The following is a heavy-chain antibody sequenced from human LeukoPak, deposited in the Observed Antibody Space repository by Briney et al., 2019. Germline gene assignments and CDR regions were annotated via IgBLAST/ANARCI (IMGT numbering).Heavy chain of an antibody. Sequence: PGGSLRLSCAASGFTFSSYAMSWVRQAPGKGLEWVSAISGSGGSTCYADSVKGRFTISRDNSKNTLYLQMNSLRAEDTAVYYCAKAQLTTYYYYYYMDVWGKGTTVTVSS. CDR1: GFTFSSYA. D-gene: IGHD4-11*01. J-gene: IGHJ6*03. CDR2: ISGSGGST. V-gene: IGHV3-23*01. CDR3: AKAQLTTYYYYYYMDV.